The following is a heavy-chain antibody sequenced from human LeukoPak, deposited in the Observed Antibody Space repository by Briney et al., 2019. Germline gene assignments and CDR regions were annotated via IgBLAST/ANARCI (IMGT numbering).Heavy chain of an antibody. CDR2: IYHSGST. Sequence: SETLSLTCAVSGYSISSGYYWGWIRQPPGKGLEWIGSIYHSGSTYYNPSLKSRVTISVDTSKKQFSLKLSSVTAADTAVYYCARVSVQEETLPYLDPWGQGTLVTVSS. CDR1: GYSISSGYY. CDR3: ARVSVQEETLPYLDP. D-gene: IGHD5-24*01. J-gene: IGHJ5*02. V-gene: IGHV4-38-2*01.